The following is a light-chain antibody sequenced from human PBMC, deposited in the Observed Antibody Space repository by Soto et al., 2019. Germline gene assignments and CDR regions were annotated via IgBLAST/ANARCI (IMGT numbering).Light chain of an antibody. CDR2: AAS. J-gene: IGKJ2*01. V-gene: IGKV1-39*01. CDR3: QQSHGIPYT. CDR1: QSIGTY. Sequence: DIQMTQSPFSLSASVGDRVTITCRASQSIGTYVNWYQQKTGTALKLLIYAASRLQSEVPSRFVGGGSDTEFTLTITSLQPEDFAIYYCQQSHGIPYTFGQGTKLEIK.